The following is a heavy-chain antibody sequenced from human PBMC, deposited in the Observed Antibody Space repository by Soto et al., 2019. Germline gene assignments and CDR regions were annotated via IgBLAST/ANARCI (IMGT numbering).Heavy chain of an antibody. CDR1: GFTFSSYR. CDR3: ARDAVASYYYDSSAYDN. D-gene: IGHD3-22*01. V-gene: IGHV3-21*06. J-gene: IGHJ4*02. Sequence: EVQLVESGGGLVKPGGSVRLSCAASGFTFSSYRMNWVRQAPGKGLEWVSSISSSGSSKYYADSGKGRFTISRDNAKNSLYLQMNSLRVEDMAVYYCARDAVASYYYDSSAYDNWGQGTLVTVSS. CDR2: ISSSGSSK.